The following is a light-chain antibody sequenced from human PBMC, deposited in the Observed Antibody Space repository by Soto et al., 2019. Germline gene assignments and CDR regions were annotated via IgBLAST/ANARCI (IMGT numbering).Light chain of an antibody. CDR1: FSKIGSNY. CDR3: AAWDDSLRGWV. CDR2: RNN. Sequence: SVLTQPPSASGTPGQRVTISCSGSFSKIGSNYVYWYQQFPGTAPKLLIYRNNQRPSGVPDRFSGSKSDTSASLAISGLRSDDEAQYYCAAWDDSLRGWVFGGGTKLTVL. J-gene: IGLJ3*02. V-gene: IGLV1-47*01.